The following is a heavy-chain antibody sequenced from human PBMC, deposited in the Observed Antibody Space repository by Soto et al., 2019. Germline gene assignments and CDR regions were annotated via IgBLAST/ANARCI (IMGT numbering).Heavy chain of an antibody. Sequence: VESLKISCNGSGYSFTSHWIGWGRQMPGKGLEWMGIIYPGDSDARYSPSFQGQVTISADKSISTAYLQWSSLKASDTAMYYCARLGGYNYYFDYWGQGTLVTVSS. CDR2: IYPGDSDA. V-gene: IGHV5-51*01. D-gene: IGHD5-12*01. J-gene: IGHJ4*02. CDR3: ARLGGYNYYFDY. CDR1: GYSFTSHW.